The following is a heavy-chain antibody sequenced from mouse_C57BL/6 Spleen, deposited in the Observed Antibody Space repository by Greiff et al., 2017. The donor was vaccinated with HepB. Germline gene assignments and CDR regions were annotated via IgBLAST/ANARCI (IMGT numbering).Heavy chain of an antibody. V-gene: IGHV1-62-2*01. Sequence: QVQLQQSGAELVKPGASVKLSCKASGYTFTEYTIHWVKQRSGQGLEWIGWFYPGSGSIKYNEKFKDKATLTADKSSSTVYMELSRLTSEDSAVYFCARHEDPDKDGYYDGYAMDYWGQGTSVTVSS. CDR1: GYTFTEYT. CDR2: FYPGSGSI. D-gene: IGHD2-3*01. CDR3: ARHEDPDKDGYYDGYAMDY. J-gene: IGHJ4*01.